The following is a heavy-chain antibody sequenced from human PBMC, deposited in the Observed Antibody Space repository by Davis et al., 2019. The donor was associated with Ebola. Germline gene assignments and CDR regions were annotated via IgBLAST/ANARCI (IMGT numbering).Heavy chain of an antibody. Sequence: GESLKISCAASGFTFSSYEMNWVRQAPGKGLEWVSYISSRSSYKYYADSVKGRFTISRDNAKNSLYLQMNSLRGDDTAVYYCARGRVVVVPADRGPSDPWGQGTLVTVSS. CDR2: ISSRSSYK. CDR1: GFTFSSYE. J-gene: IGHJ5*02. D-gene: IGHD2-2*01. CDR3: ARGRVVVVPADRGPSDP. V-gene: IGHV3-21*05.